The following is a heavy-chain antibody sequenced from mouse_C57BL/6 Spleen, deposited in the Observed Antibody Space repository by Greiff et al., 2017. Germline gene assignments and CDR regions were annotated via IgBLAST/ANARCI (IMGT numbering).Heavy chain of an antibody. V-gene: IGHV6-6*01. J-gene: IGHJ1*03. CDR1: GFTFSDAW. D-gene: IGHD1-1*01. CDR3: TRLLLRGEWYFDV. CDR2: IRNKANNHAT. Sequence: EVQLVESGGGLVQPGGSMKLSCAASGFTFSDAWMDWVRQSPEKGLEWVAEIRNKANNHATYYAESVKGRFTISRDDSKSSVYLQMNSLRAEDTGIYYCTRLLLRGEWYFDVWGTGTTVTVSS.